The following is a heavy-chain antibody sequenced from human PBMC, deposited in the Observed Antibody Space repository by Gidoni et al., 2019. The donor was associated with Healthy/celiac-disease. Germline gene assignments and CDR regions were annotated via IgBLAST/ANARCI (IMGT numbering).Heavy chain of an antibody. CDR1: GFTFSSYW. Sequence: EVQLVESGGGLVQPGGSLRLSCAASGFTFSSYWMSWVRQAPGKGLEWVANIKQDGSEKYYVDSVKGRFTISRDNAKNSLYLQMNSLRAEDTAVYYCARAVAGGYDLYYFDYWGQGTLVTVSS. J-gene: IGHJ4*02. D-gene: IGHD5-12*01. V-gene: IGHV3-7*01. CDR3: ARAVAGGYDLYYFDY. CDR2: IKQDGSEK.